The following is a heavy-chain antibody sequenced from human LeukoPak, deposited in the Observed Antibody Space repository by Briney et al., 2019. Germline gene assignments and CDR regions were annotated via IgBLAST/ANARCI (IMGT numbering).Heavy chain of an antibody. V-gene: IGHV4-59*01. CDR2: IYYSGST. D-gene: IGHD4-17*01. J-gene: IGHJ3*02. CDR1: GGTISSYY. Sequence: SETLSLTCTASGGTISSYYWSWIRQPPGKGLEWIWDIYYSGSTTYNPALKSRVIISVDTSKNQFSLKLSSVTAADTAVYYCARGDYGDYFLQAFDIWGQGTMVTVSS. CDR3: ARGDYGDYFLQAFDI.